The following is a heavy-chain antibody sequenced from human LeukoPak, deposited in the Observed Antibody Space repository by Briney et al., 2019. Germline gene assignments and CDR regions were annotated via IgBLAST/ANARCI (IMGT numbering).Heavy chain of an antibody. CDR3: TRDQS. CDR2: INQDGSQK. J-gene: IGHJ4*02. CDR1: GFSTSRSW. Sequence: GGSLRLSCAGSGFSTSRSWMSWVRQTPGKGLEWVANINQDGSQKYYVDSVKGRFTITRDNAKNSLFLQMNSLRAEDTAMYYRTRDQSWGQGTLVTVSS. V-gene: IGHV3-7*03.